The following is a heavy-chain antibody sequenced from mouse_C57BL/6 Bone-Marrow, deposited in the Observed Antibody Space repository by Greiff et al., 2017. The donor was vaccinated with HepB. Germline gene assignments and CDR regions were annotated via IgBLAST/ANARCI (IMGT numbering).Heavy chain of an antibody. CDR3: ARRYSNYVCYAMDY. CDR2: ISNGGGST. V-gene: IGHV5-12*01. CDR1: GFTFSDYY. J-gene: IGHJ4*01. Sequence: DVKLVESGGGLVQPGGSLKLSCAASGFTFSDYYMYWVRQTPEKRLEWVAYISNGGGSTYYPDTVKGRFTISRDNAKNTLYLQMSRLKSEDTAMYYGARRYSNYVCYAMDYWGQGTSVTVSS. D-gene: IGHD2-5*01.